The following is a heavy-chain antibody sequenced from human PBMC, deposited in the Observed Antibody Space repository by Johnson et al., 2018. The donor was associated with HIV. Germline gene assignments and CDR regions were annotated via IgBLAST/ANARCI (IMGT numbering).Heavy chain of an antibody. V-gene: IGHV3-30*03. J-gene: IGHJ3*02. CDR1: GFTFSNAC. CDR3: ARDWEGYAFDI. Sequence: QVQLVESGGGSVQPGGSLTLSCAASGFTFSNACMSWVRQAPGKGLEWVAVISYDGSNKYYADSVKGRFTISRDNSTNTLYLEMNSLRSEDTAVYYCARDWEGYAFDIWGQGTMVTVSS. D-gene: IGHD1-26*01. CDR2: ISYDGSNK.